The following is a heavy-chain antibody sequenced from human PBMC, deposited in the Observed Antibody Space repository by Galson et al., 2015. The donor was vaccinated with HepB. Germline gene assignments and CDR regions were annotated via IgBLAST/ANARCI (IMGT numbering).Heavy chain of an antibody. Sequence: SLRLSCAASGFTFSNAWMSWVRQAPGKGLEWVGRIKSKTDGETTDYAAPVKGRFTISRDDSKNTLYLQMNSLKTEDTAVYYCTTKLVGATPGDYFDYWGQGTLVTVSS. CDR2: IKSKTDGETT. CDR1: GFTFSNAW. D-gene: IGHD1-26*01. J-gene: IGHJ4*02. CDR3: TTKLVGATPGDYFDY. V-gene: IGHV3-15*01.